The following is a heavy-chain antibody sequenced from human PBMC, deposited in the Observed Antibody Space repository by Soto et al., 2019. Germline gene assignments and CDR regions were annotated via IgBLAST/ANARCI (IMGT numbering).Heavy chain of an antibody. Sequence: GVSLRLSCAASGFTFSSYAMSWVRQAPGKGLEWVSAISGRGGSTYYADSVKGRFTISRDNSKNTLYLQMHSLRAEDTAVYYCAHSNMIVVMIGAFEIWGQGTMVTVSS. J-gene: IGHJ3*02. CDR2: ISGRGGST. CDR1: GFTFSSYA. CDR3: AHSNMIVVMIGAFEI. V-gene: IGHV3-23*01. D-gene: IGHD3-22*01.